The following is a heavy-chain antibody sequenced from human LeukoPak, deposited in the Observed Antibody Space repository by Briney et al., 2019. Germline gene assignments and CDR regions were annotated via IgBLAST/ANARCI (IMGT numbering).Heavy chain of an antibody. CDR2: IWYDGSNK. Sequence: GGSLRLSCAASGFSFSTSAMNWVRQAPGKGLEWVAVIWYDGSNKYYADSVKGRFTISRDNSKNTLYLQMNSLRAEDTAVYYCARDDYGGKLDIWGQGTVVTVSS. CDR3: ARDDYGGKLDI. CDR1: GFSFSTSA. J-gene: IGHJ3*02. D-gene: IGHD4-23*01. V-gene: IGHV3-33*08.